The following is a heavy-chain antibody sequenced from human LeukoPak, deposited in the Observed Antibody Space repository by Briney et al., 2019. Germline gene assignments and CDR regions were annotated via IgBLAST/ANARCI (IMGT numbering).Heavy chain of an antibody. CDR1: GFTFSSYS. CDR2: ISSSSSYI. D-gene: IGHD3-16*02. CDR3: AREGLGLRLGELSSFDY. V-gene: IGHV3-21*01. J-gene: IGHJ4*02. Sequence: GGSLRLSCAASGFTFSSYSMNWVRQAPGKGLDWVSSISSSSSYIYYADSVKGRFTISRDNAKNSLYLQMNSLRAEDTAVYYCAREGLGLRLGELSSFDYWGQGTLVTVSS.